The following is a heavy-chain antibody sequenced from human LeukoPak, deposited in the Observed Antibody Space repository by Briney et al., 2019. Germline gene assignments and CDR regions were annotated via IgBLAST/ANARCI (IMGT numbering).Heavy chain of an antibody. CDR2: LSGSGSST. Sequence: GGSLRLSCAASGFPFSSYAMSWVREAPGKGLEWVSALSGSGSSTYYADSVKGLFTISRDNSKNMLYLQMNSLRAEDTAVYYCAKDHCSSTSCYGEYFDYWGQGTLVTVSS. J-gene: IGHJ4*02. CDR1: GFPFSSYA. CDR3: AKDHCSSTSCYGEYFDY. D-gene: IGHD2-2*01. V-gene: IGHV3-23*01.